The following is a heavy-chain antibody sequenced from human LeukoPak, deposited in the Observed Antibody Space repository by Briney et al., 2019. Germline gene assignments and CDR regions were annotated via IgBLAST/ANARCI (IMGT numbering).Heavy chain of an antibody. CDR1: GFTFSSYG. Sequence: QAGGSLRLSCAASGFTFSSYGMHWVRQAPGKGLEWVAFIRYDGSNKYYADSVKGRFTISSDNAKNSLYLQMNSLRAEDTAGYDCARDPSSGWYLKGWFDPWGQGTLVPVS. CDR2: IRYDGSNK. CDR3: ARDPSSGWYLKGWFDP. V-gene: IGHV3-30*02. D-gene: IGHD6-19*01. J-gene: IGHJ5*02.